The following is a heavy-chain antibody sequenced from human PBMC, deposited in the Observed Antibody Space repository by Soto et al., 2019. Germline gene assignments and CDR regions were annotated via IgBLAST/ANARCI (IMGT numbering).Heavy chain of an antibody. CDR1: GGSLNNYY. CDR2: IYTVGST. D-gene: IGHD3-16*01. V-gene: IGHV4-4*07. CDR3: ARSPLTHSYAQFDS. J-gene: IGHJ4*02. Sequence: SETLSLTCSVSGGSLNNYYWSWIRQPAGKGLEWIGRIYTVGSTNYNPSLKSRVTMSIDTSKNQFSLRLTSVTAADTAVYYCARSPLTHSYAQFDSWGQGSLVTVPQ.